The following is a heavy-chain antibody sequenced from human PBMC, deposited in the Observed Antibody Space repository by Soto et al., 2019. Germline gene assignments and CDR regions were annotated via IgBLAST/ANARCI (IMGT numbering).Heavy chain of an antibody. D-gene: IGHD2-8*01. CDR3: TTVRTYCSHANGVCYYHYHAMDV. J-gene: IGHJ6*02. Sequence: PVGSLRLSCAASGLSFSKAWMNWVREAPGKGLEWVGRIKRKTDGGTTDYAAPVKGRFTISRDDSKNTMYLQMNSLKTEDTAVYYCTTVRTYCSHANGVCYYHYHAMDVWGQGTTVTVSS. CDR2: IKRKTDGGTT. V-gene: IGHV3-15*01. CDR1: GLSFSKAW.